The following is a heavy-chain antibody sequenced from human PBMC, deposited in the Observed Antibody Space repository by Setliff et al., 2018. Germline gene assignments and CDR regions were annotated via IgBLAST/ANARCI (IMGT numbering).Heavy chain of an antibody. V-gene: IGHV4-59*01. CDR1: GDSMSGAS. D-gene: IGHD3-10*01. J-gene: IGHJ4*02. CDR2: VFPNGAT. CDR3: ARANPGEGVLDS. Sequence: SETLSLTCTVSGDSMSGASIWSWIRQPPGKRLEFMGYVFPNGATKYDPSFKSRLTISVDTSKNQFSLKLTSVTAADTAVYFCARANPGEGVLDSWGQGTLVTVSS.